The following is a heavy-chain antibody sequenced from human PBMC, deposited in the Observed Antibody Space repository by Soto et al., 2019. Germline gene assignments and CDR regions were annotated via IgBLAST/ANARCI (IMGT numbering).Heavy chain of an antibody. CDR2: IWYDGSAK. D-gene: IGHD3-22*01. V-gene: IGHV3-33*03. CDR3: ASGTEVVITQGAFDI. Sequence: GGALRLSWATSGVTFSSHGMHWVRQAPDKGLEWVALIWYDGSAKYYADSVKGRITVSRDNSKNTLYLQMDSLRADDTGVYYCASGTEVVITQGAFDIWGHGTMVTVS. CDR1: GVTFSSHG. J-gene: IGHJ3*02.